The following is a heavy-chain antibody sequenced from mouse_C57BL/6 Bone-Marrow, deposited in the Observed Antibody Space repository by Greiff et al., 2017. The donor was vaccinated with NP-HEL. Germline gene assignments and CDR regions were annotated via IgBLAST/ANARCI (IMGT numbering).Heavy chain of an antibody. CDR2: ISYSGST. D-gene: IGHD1-1*01. J-gene: IGHJ4*01. V-gene: IGHV3-1*01. Sequence: EVKLMESGPGMVKPSQSLSLTCTVTGYSITSGYDWHWIRHFPGNKLEWMGYISYSGSTNYNPSLKSRISITHDTSKNHFFLKLNSVTTEDTATYYCARAYYYGSSQGAMDYWGQGTSVTVSS. CDR1: GYSITSGYD. CDR3: ARAYYYGSSQGAMDY.